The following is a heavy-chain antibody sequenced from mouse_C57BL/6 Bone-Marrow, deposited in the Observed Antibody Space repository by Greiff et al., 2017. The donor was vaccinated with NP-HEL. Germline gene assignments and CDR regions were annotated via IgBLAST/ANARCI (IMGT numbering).Heavy chain of an antibody. Sequence: VQLKQSGAELVKPGASVKLSCTASGFNIKDYYMHWVKQRTEQGLEWIGRIDPEDGETKYAPKFQGKATITAATSSNTAYLRCSSLTSEGTAVYYCAYYCGSRYWYFDVWGTGTAVTVSS. V-gene: IGHV14-2*01. CDR3: AYYCGSRYWYFDV. J-gene: IGHJ1*03. CDR2: IDPEDGET. D-gene: IGHD1-1*01. CDR1: GFNIKDYY.